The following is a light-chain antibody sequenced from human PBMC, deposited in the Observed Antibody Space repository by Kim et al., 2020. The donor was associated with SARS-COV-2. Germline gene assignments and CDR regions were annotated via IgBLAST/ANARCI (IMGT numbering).Light chain of an antibody. V-gene: IGKV3-20*01. CDR3: HQYGSSRWT. CDR2: GAS. J-gene: IGKJ1*01. Sequence: EIVLTQSPGTLSLSPGERATLSCRASQSVRNNYLAWYQQKPGQAPRLLIYGASSRATDIPDRFSSSESGIDFTLTISRLEPEDFAVYYCHQYGSSRWTFGQGTKVDIK. CDR1: QSVRNNY.